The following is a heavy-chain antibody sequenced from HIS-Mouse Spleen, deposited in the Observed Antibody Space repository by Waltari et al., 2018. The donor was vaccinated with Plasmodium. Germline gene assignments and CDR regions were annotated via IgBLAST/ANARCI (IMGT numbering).Heavy chain of an antibody. V-gene: IGHV4-34*01. CDR3: ARAYYDFWSGYRFDY. CDR1: GGSLRGYS. Sequence: QVQLQQWGAGLLKPSETLSLTCALSGGSLRGYSWSWIRQPPGKGLGWIGEINHSGSTNYNPSLKSRVTISVDTSKNQFSLKLSSVTAADTAVYYCARAYYDFWSGYRFDYWGQGTLVTVSS. J-gene: IGHJ4*02. D-gene: IGHD3-3*01. CDR2: INHSGST.